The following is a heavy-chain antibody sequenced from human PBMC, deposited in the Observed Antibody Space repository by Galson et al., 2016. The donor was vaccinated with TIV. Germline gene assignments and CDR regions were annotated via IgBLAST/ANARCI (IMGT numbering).Heavy chain of an antibody. CDR1: GYTFTSYD. D-gene: IGHD3-10*01. V-gene: IGHV1-8*03. CDR3: ARGLYYFGSGSEEN. Sequence: SVKVSCKASGYTFTSYDINWVRQATGQGLEWMGWMNPISGNTGYAQKFRGRVRIIADESTSTAYMELSSLRSEDTAVYYCARGLYYFGSGSEENWGQGTLVTVSS. CDR2: MNPISGNT. J-gene: IGHJ4*02.